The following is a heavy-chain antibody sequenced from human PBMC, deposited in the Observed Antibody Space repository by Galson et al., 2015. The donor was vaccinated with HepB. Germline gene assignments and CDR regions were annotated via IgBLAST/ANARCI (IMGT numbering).Heavy chain of an antibody. CDR1: GFTFSSYA. Sequence: SLRLSCAASGFTFSSYAMSWVRQAPGKGLEWVSAISGSGGSTYYADSVKGRFTISRDNSKDTLYLQMNSLRAEDTAVYYCARSDIVVVPAAITYDYWGQGTLVTVSS. CDR2: ISGSGGST. J-gene: IGHJ4*02. D-gene: IGHD2-2*02. CDR3: ARSDIVVVPAAITYDY. V-gene: IGHV3-23*01.